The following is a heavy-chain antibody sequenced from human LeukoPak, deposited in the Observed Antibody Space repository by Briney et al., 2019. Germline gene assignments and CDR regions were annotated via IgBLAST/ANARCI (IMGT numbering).Heavy chain of an antibody. CDR1: GFTFSSYG. D-gene: IGHD1-14*01. CDR3: ARENQTPDVLDI. V-gene: IGHV3-33*01. J-gene: IGHJ3*02. Sequence: PGGSLRLSCAASGFTFSSYGMHWVRQAPGKGLEWVAVIWYDGSYKFYADSVKGRFTISRDNSENTLCLQVNSLRAEDTALYYCARENQTPDVLDIWGQGTMVTVSS. CDR2: IWYDGSYK.